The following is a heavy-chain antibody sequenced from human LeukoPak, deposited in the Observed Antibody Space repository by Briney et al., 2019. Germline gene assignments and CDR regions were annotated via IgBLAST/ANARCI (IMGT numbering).Heavy chain of an antibody. Sequence: GGSLRLSCAASGFTVSSNYMSWVRQAPGKGPEWVSIISVGGTSTYYADSVRGRFTISRDDSKSTLYLQMNSLRAEDTAVYYCAKGSSNWRDYYYFDYWGQGTLVTVSS. D-gene: IGHD6-13*01. CDR1: GFTVSSNY. CDR2: ISVGGTST. CDR3: AKGSSNWRDYYYFDY. V-gene: IGHV3-23*01. J-gene: IGHJ4*02.